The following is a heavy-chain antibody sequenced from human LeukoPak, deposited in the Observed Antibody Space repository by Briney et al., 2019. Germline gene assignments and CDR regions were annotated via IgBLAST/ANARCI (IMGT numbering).Heavy chain of an antibody. V-gene: IGHV3-30*02. D-gene: IGHD6-13*01. CDR1: GFTFSSYG. J-gene: IGHJ5*02. Sequence: GGSLRLSCAASGFTFSSYGMHWVRQAPGKGLEWVAFIRYDGSNKYYADSVKGRFTISRDNSKNTLYLQMNSLRAEDTAVYYCAKPRFDFDGIAAAGNWFDPWGQGTLVTVSS. CDR2: IRYDGSNK. CDR3: AKPRFDFDGIAAAGNWFDP.